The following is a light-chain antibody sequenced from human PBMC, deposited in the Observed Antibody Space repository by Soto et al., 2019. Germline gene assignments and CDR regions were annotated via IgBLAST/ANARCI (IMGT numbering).Light chain of an antibody. CDR1: QSIASH. J-gene: IGKJ3*01. V-gene: IGKV3-11*01. CDR2: DAS. Sequence: EIVLTQSPFTLSLSPGDRATLSCRASQSIASHLAWYQQKPGQAPRLLIHDASSRATGIPARFSGSGSGTDFTLTISSLEPEDFAVYYCQQYNDWVTFGPGTKVDIK. CDR3: QQYNDWVT.